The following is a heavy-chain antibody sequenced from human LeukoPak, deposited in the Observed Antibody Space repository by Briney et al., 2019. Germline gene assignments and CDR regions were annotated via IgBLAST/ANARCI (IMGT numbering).Heavy chain of an antibody. CDR1: GGSISSHY. Sequence: SETLSLTCTVSGGSISSHYWSWIRQPPGKGLEWIGYIYYSGSTNYNPSLKSRVTISVDTSKNQFPLKLSSVTAADTAVYYCARENELRFLECRWFDPWGQGTLVTVSS. CDR3: ARENELRFLECRWFDP. J-gene: IGHJ5*02. D-gene: IGHD3-3*01. V-gene: IGHV4-59*11. CDR2: IYYSGST.